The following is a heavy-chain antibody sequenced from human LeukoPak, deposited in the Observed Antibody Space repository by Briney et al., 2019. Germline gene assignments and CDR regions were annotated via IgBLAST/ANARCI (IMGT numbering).Heavy chain of an antibody. Sequence: GGSLRLSCAASGFTFSSYSMNWVRQAPGKGLEWVSSISSSSSYIYYADSVKGRFTISRDNSKNTLFLQMNSLGAEDTAIYYCAKVSYFGSGSFIFDCWGQGTLVTVSS. V-gene: IGHV3-21*04. CDR2: ISSSSSYI. J-gene: IGHJ4*02. CDR3: AKVSYFGSGSFIFDC. CDR1: GFTFSSYS. D-gene: IGHD3-10*01.